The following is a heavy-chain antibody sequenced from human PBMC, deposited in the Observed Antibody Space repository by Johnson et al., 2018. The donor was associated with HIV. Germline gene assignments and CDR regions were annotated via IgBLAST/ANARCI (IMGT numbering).Heavy chain of an antibody. CDR3: ARDVKVCAFDI. V-gene: IGHV3-30*19. CDR1: GFTFSSYG. Sequence: VQLVESGGGVVQPGRSLRLSCAASGFTFSSYGMHWVRQAPGKGLEWVAVTSYDEIKKNYADSVKGRFTISRDNSKNTLYLQMNSLRAEDTAVYYCARDVKVCAFDIWGQGTMVTVSS. J-gene: IGHJ3*02. D-gene: IGHD3-16*01. CDR2: TSYDEIKK.